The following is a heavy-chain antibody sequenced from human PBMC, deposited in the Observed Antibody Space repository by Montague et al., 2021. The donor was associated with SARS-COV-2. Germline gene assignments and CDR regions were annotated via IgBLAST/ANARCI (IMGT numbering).Heavy chain of an antibody. Sequence: TLSLTCIVSSDSVSSGGYYWSWIRQHPGKGLEWIGYIYYSGNTYYNPSLKSRVTMSVDTTKNQFSLTLNSVTAADTAVYYCARGPSRLATQESYFGYWGQGTLVSVSS. V-gene: IGHV4-31*03. D-gene: IGHD5-24*01. CDR1: SDSVSSGGYY. CDR2: IYYSGNT. CDR3: ARGPSRLATQESYFGY. J-gene: IGHJ4*02.